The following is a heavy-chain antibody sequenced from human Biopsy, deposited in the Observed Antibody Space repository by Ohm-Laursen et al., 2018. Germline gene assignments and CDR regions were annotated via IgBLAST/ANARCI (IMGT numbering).Heavy chain of an antibody. Sequence: SQTLSLTCTVSGGFFTGHYWSWIRQPPGKGLEWIGHISYTGYTSYNASLKGRVTISVDTSRNHFSLRLSSLTAADTAVYYCARGSNDFGGLYFPRWGQGTLLTVSS. CDR3: ARGSNDFGGLYFPR. CDR1: GGFFTGHY. V-gene: IGHV4-59*11. J-gene: IGHJ4*02. CDR2: ISYTGYT. D-gene: IGHD4-23*01.